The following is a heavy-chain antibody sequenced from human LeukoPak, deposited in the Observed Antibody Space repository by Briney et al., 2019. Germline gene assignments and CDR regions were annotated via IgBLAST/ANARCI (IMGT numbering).Heavy chain of an antibody. D-gene: IGHD7-27*01. CDR2: INPSGGST. V-gene: IGHV1-46*01. Sequence: GASVKVSCKASGYTFTGYYMHWVRQAPGQGLEWMGIINPSGGSTSYAQKLQGRVTMTRDTSTSTVYMELSSLRSEDTAVYYCARDLPNWGLQEDYWGQGTLVTVSS. CDR3: ARDLPNWGLQEDY. CDR1: GYTFTGYY. J-gene: IGHJ4*02.